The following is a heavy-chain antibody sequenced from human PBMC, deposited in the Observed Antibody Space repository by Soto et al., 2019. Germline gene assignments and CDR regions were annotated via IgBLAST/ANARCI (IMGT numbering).Heavy chain of an antibody. J-gene: IGHJ6*02. Sequence: ALVKVSCKASGYTFTSYYMHWVRQAPGQGLEWMGIINPSGGSTSYAQKFQGRVTMTRDTSTSTVYMELSSLRSEDTAVYYCARVPDSSGWYYYYGMDVWGQGTTVTVSS. D-gene: IGHD6-19*01. CDR2: INPSGGST. CDR1: GYTFTSYY. CDR3: ARVPDSSGWYYYYGMDV. V-gene: IGHV1-46*01.